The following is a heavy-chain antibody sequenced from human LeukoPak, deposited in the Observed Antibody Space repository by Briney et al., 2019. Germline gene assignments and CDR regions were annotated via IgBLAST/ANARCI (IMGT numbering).Heavy chain of an antibody. Sequence: PSETLSLTCAVYGGSFSGYYWSWIRQPPGKGLEWIGEINHSGSTNYNPSLKSRVTISVDTSKNQFSLKLSSVTAADTAVYYCARTYSSSWYEGPHYAFDLWGQGTMVPVFS. J-gene: IGHJ3*01. CDR3: ARTYSSSWYEGPHYAFDL. CDR2: INHSGST. D-gene: IGHD6-13*01. CDR1: GGSFSGYY. V-gene: IGHV4-34*01.